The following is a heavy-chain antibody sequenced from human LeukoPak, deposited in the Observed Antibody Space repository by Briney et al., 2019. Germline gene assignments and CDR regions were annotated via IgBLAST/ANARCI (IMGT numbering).Heavy chain of an antibody. J-gene: IGHJ4*02. CDR3: TRNQGSGYSQSRFDY. CDR2: IYSGGST. V-gene: IGHV3-53*01. Sequence: TGGSLRLSCAVSGFIVNSHYMSWVRQAPEKGLEWVSVIYSGGSTYYADSVKGRFTISRDNDKSSLYLQMNSLRDEDTAVYYCTRNQGSGYSQSRFDYWGQGTLVTVSS. CDR1: GFIVNSHY. D-gene: IGHD3-22*01.